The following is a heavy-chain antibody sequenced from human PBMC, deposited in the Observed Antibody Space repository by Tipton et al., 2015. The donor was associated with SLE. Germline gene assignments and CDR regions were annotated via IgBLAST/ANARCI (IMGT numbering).Heavy chain of an antibody. V-gene: IGHV3-49*04. CDR1: GFTFGDEA. D-gene: IGHD5-12*01. CDR3: SRSGGYNGYDKDFYYVMDA. CDR2: IRSKDYGGTS. Sequence: SLRLSCTASGFTFGDEAMSWVRQAPGKGLEWVGFIRSKDYGGTSQYAASVKGRFTMSRDDFKSIAYLQMNSLETEDTAMYYCSRSGGYNGYDKDFYYVMDAWGQGTTVTVSS. J-gene: IGHJ6*02.